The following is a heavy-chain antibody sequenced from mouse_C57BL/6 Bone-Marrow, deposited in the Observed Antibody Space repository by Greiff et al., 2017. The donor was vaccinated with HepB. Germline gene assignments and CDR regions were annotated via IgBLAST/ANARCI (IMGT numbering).Heavy chain of an antibody. CDR1: GYTFTSYW. D-gene: IGHD2-13*01. V-gene: IGHV1-69*01. J-gene: IGHJ4*01. CDR2: IDPSDSYT. Sequence: QVQLQQPGAELVMPGASVKLSCKASGYTFTSYWMHWVKQRPGQGLEWIGEIDPSDSYTNYNQKFKGKSTLTVDKSSSTAYMQLSSLTSEDSAVYYCARSRGDYLSMDYWGQGTSVTVSS. CDR3: ARSRGDYLSMDY.